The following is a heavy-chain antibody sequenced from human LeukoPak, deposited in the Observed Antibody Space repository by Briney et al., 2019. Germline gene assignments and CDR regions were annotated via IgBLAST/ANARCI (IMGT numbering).Heavy chain of an antibody. CDR3: ARRIVGPTRYFDY. V-gene: IGHV3-30-3*01. J-gene: IGHJ4*02. CDR2: ISYDGSNK. Sequence: PGRSLRLSCAASGFTFSNYAIHWVRQAPGKGLEWVALISYDGSNKYYADSVKGRFTISRDNSKNTLYLQMNSLRAEDTAVYYCARRIVGPTRYFDYWGQGTLVTVSS. CDR1: GFTFSNYA. D-gene: IGHD1-26*01.